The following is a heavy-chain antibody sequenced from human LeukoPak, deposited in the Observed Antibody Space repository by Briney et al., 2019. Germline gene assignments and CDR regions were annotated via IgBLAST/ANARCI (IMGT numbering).Heavy chain of an antibody. J-gene: IGHJ4*02. CDR3: ARQGSRGPVGDDY. D-gene: IGHD3-16*01. Sequence: SETLSLTCTVSGGSISSSSYYWGWIRQPPGKGLEWIGSIYYSGSTYYNPSLKSRVTISVDTSKNQFSLKLSSVTAADTAVYYCARQGSRGPVGDDYWGQGTLVTVSS. CDR2: IYYSGST. CDR1: GGSISSSSYY. V-gene: IGHV4-39*01.